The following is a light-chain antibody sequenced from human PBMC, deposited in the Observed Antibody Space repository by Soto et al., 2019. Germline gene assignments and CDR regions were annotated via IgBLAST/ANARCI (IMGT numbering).Light chain of an antibody. CDR3: GTWDSSLNTAV. CDR2: ENN. Sequence: QSVLTQPPSVSAAPGQKVTISCSRSSSNIGNNYVSWYQQLPGTAPKLLIYENNRRPSGIPDRFSGSKSGTSATLGITGLQTGDEADYYCGTWDSSLNTAVFGTGTKLTVL. J-gene: IGLJ1*01. CDR1: SSNIGNNY. V-gene: IGLV1-51*02.